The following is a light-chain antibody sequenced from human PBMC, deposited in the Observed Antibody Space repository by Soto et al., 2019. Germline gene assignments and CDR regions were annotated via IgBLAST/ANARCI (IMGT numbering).Light chain of an antibody. J-gene: IGLJ1*01. CDR2: YDS. Sequence: SYELTQPPSVSVAPEKTARITCGGNNIGSKRVHWYRQKPGQAPVLVIYYDSDRPSGIPERLSGSNSGNTATLTISRVEAGDEDDDYCQVWDITTDHYVFGAGTKLTVL. CDR3: QVWDITTDHYV. CDR1: NIGSKR. V-gene: IGLV3-21*04.